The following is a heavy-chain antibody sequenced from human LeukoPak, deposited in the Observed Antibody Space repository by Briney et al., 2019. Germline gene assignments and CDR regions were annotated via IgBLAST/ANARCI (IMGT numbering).Heavy chain of an antibody. CDR1: GFTFSSYW. J-gene: IGHJ3*02. V-gene: IGHV3-74*01. D-gene: IGHD3-3*01. CDR2: INTDGSST. CDR3: ARDKGAEGAYYDFWSGSGLSSFDI. Sequence: GGSLRLSCAASGFTFSSYWMHWVRQAPGKGLVWVSRINTDGSSTSYADSVKGRFTISRDNAKNTLYLQMNSLRAEDTAVYYCARDKGAEGAYYDFWSGSGLSSFDIWGQGTMVTVSS.